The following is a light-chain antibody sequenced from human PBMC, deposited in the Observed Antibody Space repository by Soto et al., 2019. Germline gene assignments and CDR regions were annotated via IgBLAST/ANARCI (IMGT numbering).Light chain of an antibody. CDR1: SSNIGAGYD. CDR3: QSYDSSLDVV. CDR2: GNN. V-gene: IGLV1-40*01. Sequence: QSVLTQTPSVSGAPGQRVTISCTGSSSNIGAGYDVHWYQQLPGTAPKLLIYGNNNRPSGVPDRFSGSKSGTSASLAITGLQAEDETDYYCQSYDSSLDVVFGGGTKLTVL. J-gene: IGLJ2*01.